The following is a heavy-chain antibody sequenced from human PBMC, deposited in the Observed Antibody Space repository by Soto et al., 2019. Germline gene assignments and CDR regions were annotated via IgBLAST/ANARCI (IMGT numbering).Heavy chain of an antibody. J-gene: IGHJ6*02. CDR3: ARLHGYCISSSCHGHYAMDV. CDR1: SAPVSSSTYT. Sequence: QLQLQESGPGLVKPSETLSLTCTVSSAPVSSSTYTVGWIRQPPGKGLEGFGGIYYSGNTYYNPSLNSRVTVSVDTSKNQFSLKVTSVTAADTAVYYCARLHGYCISSSCHGHYAMDVWGQGTTVTVSS. D-gene: IGHD2-2*01. CDR2: IYYSGNT. V-gene: IGHV4-39*01.